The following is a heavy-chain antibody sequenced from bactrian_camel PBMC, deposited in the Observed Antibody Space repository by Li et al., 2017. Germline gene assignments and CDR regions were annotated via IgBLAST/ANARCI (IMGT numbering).Heavy chain of an antibody. CDR1: GYPFRQDC. CDR2: IDYAGYST. V-gene: IGHV3S1*01. J-gene: IGHJ4*01. D-gene: IGHD2*01. Sequence: QVQLVESGGGSVQSGGSLRLSCAASGYPFRQDCMAWFRQAPGKEREGIAVIDYAGYSTDYADSVKGRFTISRDNAKNTVYLQMNSLKPEDTAVYYCVRDCSGGYCYSGVVARIYWDQGTQV. CDR3: VRDCSGGYCYSGVVARIY.